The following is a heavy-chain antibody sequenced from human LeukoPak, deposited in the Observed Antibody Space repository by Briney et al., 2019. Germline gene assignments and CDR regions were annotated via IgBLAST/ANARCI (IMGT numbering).Heavy chain of an antibody. CDR3: ARVPPARYYYYYYMDV. V-gene: IGHV4-59*11. CDR2: IYYSGST. J-gene: IGHJ6*03. Sequence: PSETLSLTCTVSGGSISSHCWSWIRQPPGKGLEWIGYIYYSGSTNYNPSLKSRVTISVDTSKNQFSLKLSSVTAADTAVYYCARVPPARYYYYYYMDVWGKGTTVTVSS. CDR1: GGSISSHC.